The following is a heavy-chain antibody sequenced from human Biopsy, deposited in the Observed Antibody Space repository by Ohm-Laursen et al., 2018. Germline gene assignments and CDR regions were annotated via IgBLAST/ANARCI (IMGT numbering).Heavy chain of an antibody. Sequence: GTLSLTCTVSGGSIRSPDHRWNWVRRAPCKGLEWIGNIFYSWTTFYNPSLSRRVTMDLDTSSNQFSLKLKSVTSADTAVYFCARAYFYGLGTSNYFFDSWGQGALVTVSS. CDR1: GGSIRSPDHR. D-gene: IGHD3-10*01. J-gene: IGHJ4*02. V-gene: IGHV4-39*01. CDR3: ARAYFYGLGTSNYFFDS. CDR2: IFYSWTT.